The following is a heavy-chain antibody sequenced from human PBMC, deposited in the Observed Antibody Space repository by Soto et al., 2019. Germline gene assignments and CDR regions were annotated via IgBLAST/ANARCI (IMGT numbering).Heavy chain of an antibody. D-gene: IGHD6-19*01. CDR1: RYTLTELS. Sequence: ASVKVSWKVSRYTLTELSIPWVRQAPVKGLEWMGWINPNSGGTNYAQKFQGWVTMTRDTSISTAYMELSRLRSDDTAVYYCEREGKIAVAGTPGPYYYYGMDVWGQGTTVTVSS. CDR3: EREGKIAVAGTPGPYYYYGMDV. CDR2: INPNSGGT. V-gene: IGHV1-2*04. J-gene: IGHJ6*02.